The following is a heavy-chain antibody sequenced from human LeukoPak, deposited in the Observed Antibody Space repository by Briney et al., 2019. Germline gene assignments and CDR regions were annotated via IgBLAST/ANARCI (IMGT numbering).Heavy chain of an antibody. CDR3: AKDLTSGRTYFAGDDL. CDR1: QFPFSSYA. V-gene: IGHV3-23*01. J-gene: IGHJ5*02. Sequence: GGSLRLSCAASQFPFSSYAMIWVRQTPGKGLEWVSVISGGHRTYYADSVKGRFTVSRDNDKNIVYLQMNSLRADDTAIYYCAKDLTSGRTYFAGDDLWGQGTLVTVSA. D-gene: IGHD2/OR15-2a*01. CDR2: ISGGHRT.